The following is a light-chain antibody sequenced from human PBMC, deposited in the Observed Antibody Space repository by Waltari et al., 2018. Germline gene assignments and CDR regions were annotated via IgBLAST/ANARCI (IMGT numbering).Light chain of an antibody. CDR2: KAS. J-gene: IGKJ1*01. CDR3: LQYNNSPWT. V-gene: IGKV1-5*03. CDR1: QSISSW. Sequence: DIQMTQSPSSLSASVGDTVTITCRASQSISSWLDWYQQKPGKTPNLLIYKASSLQSGVPPRFSGSGSGTEFTLTISSLQPEDFATYYCLQYNNSPWTFGQGTKVEIK.